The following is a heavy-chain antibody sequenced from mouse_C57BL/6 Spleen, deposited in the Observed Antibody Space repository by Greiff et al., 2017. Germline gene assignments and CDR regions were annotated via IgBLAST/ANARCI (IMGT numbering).Heavy chain of an antibody. D-gene: IGHD2-1*01. V-gene: IGHV1-80*01. J-gene: IGHJ2*01. CDR1: GYAFSSYW. CDR3: ARLGGNYWYFDY. Sequence: VMLVESGAELVKPGASVKISCKASGYAFSSYWMNWVKQRPGKGLEWIGQIYPGDGDTNYNGKFKGKATLTADKSSSTAYMQLSSLTSEDSAVYFCARLGGNYWYFDYWGQGTTLTVSS. CDR2: IYPGDGDT.